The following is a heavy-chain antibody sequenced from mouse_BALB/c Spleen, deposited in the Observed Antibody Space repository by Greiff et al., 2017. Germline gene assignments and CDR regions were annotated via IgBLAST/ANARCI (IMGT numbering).Heavy chain of an antibody. Sequence: EVQLVESGGGLVQPKGSLKLSCAASGFTFNTYAMNWVRQAPGKGLEWVARIRSKSNNYATYYADSVKDRFTISRDDSQSMLYLQMNNLKTEDTAMYYCVRPNMYDYDSWFAYWGQGTLVTVSA. J-gene: IGHJ3*01. CDR3: VRPNMYDYDSWFAY. D-gene: IGHD2-4*01. CDR2: IRSKSNNYAT. CDR1: GFTFNTYA. V-gene: IGHV10-1*02.